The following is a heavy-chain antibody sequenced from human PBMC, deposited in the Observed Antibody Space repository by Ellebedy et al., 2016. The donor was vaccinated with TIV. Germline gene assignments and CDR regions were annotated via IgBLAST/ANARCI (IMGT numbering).Heavy chain of an antibody. Sequence: PGGSLRLSCVVSGFTFSRYWMHWVCPAPGKGLVWVSRINRDGTTTDDAGSVEGRVTISRDNAKNTVYLHMNSLRADDTAVYYCARGGFDAYYLDYWGQGILVTVSS. CDR2: INRDGTTT. J-gene: IGHJ4*02. V-gene: IGHV3-74*01. CDR1: GFTFSRYW. CDR3: ARGGFDAYYLDY.